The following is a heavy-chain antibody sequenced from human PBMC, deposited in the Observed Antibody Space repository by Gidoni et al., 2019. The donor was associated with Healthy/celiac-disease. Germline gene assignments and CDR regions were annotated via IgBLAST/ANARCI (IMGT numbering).Heavy chain of an antibody. Sequence: EVQLVQSGAEVKKPGESLRISCKGSGYSFTSYWISWVRQMPGKGLEWMGRIDPSDSYTNYSPSFQGHVTISADKSISTAYLQWSSLKASDTAMYYCARHHAGGYDSVTFDYWGQGTLVTVSS. D-gene: IGHD5-12*01. CDR1: GYSFTSYW. J-gene: IGHJ4*02. CDR2: IDPSDSYT. V-gene: IGHV5-10-1*03. CDR3: ARHHAGGYDSVTFDY.